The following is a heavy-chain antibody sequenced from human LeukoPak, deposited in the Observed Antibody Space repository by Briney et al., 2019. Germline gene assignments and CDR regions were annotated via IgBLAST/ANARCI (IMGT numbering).Heavy chain of an antibody. CDR1: GGSISSGGYY. CDR3: ARGGALRYFDWLSSFFDY. Sequence: MASQTLSLTCTVSGGSISSGGYYWSWIRQHPGKGLEWIGYIYYSGSTYYNPSLKSRVTISVDTSKNQFSLKLSSVTAADTAVYYCARGGALRYFDWLSSFFDYWGLGTLVTVSS. CDR2: IYYSGST. D-gene: IGHD3-9*01. V-gene: IGHV4-31*03. J-gene: IGHJ4*02.